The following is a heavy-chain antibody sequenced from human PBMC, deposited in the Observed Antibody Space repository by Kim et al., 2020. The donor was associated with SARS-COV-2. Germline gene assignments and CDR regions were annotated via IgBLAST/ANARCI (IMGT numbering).Heavy chain of an antibody. V-gene: IGHV4-39*01. CDR3: ARQGGMVATNNYYYGMDV. Sequence: RSRVTISVDTSKNQFSLKLSSVTAADTAVYYCARQGGMVATNNYYYGMDVWGQGTTVTVSS. D-gene: IGHD5-12*01. J-gene: IGHJ6*02.